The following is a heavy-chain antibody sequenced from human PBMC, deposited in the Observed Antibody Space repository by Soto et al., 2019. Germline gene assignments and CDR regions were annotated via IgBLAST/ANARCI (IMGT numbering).Heavy chain of an antibody. CDR1: GYSFTSYL. CDR2: IYPGDSYT. Sequence: RESLKISCKGSGYSFTSYLIGWVRQMPGKGLELMGIIYPGDSYTRYSPSFQGQVTISADKSISTAYLQWSSLKASDTAMYYCARQSLPDYYYYGMDVWGQGTTVTVSS. J-gene: IGHJ6*02. V-gene: IGHV5-51*01. CDR3: ARQSLPDYYYYGMDV. D-gene: IGHD1-26*01.